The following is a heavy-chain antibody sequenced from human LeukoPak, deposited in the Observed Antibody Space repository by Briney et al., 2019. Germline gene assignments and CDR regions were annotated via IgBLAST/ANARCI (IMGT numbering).Heavy chain of an antibody. J-gene: IGHJ4*02. CDR3: AREGYSSGWYYFDY. V-gene: IGHV3-74*01. CDR1: GFTFSSYE. CDR2: INSDGSST. D-gene: IGHD6-19*01. Sequence: GGSLRLSCAASGFTFSSYEMNWVRQAPGKGLVWVSRINSDGSSTSYADSVKGRFTISRDNAKNTLYLQMNSLRAEDTAVYYCAREGYSSGWYYFDYWGQGTLVTVSS.